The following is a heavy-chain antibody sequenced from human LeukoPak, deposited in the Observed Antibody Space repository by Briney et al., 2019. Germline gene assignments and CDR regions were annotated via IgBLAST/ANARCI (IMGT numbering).Heavy chain of an antibody. CDR1: GGSFSGYY. D-gene: IGHD6-19*01. Sequence: SETLSLTCAVYGGSFSGYYWSWIRQPPGKGLEWIGEIKHSGSTNYNPSLKSRVTISVDTSKNQFSLKLSSVTAADTAVYYCARGSTIAVAGIDYWGQGTLVTVSS. V-gene: IGHV4-34*01. CDR2: IKHSGST. J-gene: IGHJ4*02. CDR3: ARGSTIAVAGIDY.